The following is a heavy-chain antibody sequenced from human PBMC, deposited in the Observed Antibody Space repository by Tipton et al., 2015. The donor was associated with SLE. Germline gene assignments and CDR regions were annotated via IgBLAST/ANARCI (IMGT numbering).Heavy chain of an antibody. Sequence: QSGAEVKKPGASVKVSCKTSGYTFRTYGITWVRQAPGQGLEWMGRIILTLGVANYAQNFQGRVTITADKATNTAYMELSSLRPEDTAVYYCAKGGLRDCDSSGYYSCYMDVWGKGTTVTVSS. V-gene: IGHV1-69*04. CDR1: GYTFRTYG. D-gene: IGHD3-22*01. CDR3: AKGGLRDCDSSGYYSCYMDV. J-gene: IGHJ6*03. CDR2: IILTLGVA.